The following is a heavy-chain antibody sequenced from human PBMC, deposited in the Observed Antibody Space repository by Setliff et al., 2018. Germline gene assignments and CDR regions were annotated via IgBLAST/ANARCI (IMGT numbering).Heavy chain of an antibody. V-gene: IGHV4-4*02. D-gene: IGHD3-10*01. Sequence: SETLSLTCAVSGGSISSSNWWSWVRQPPGKGLEWIGEIYHSGSTNYNPSLKSRVTISVDKSKNQFSLKLSSVTAADTAVYYCARARTGSPLAGNWFDPWGQGTLVTVSS. CDR2: IYHSGST. CDR3: ARARTGSPLAGNWFDP. CDR1: GGSISSSNW. J-gene: IGHJ5*02.